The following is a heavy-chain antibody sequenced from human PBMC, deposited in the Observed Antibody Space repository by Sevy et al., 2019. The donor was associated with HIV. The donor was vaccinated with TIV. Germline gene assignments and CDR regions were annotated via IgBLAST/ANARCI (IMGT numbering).Heavy chain of an antibody. J-gene: IGHJ5*02. V-gene: IGHV4-4*07. CDR1: GGSISSYY. CDR2: IYTSGST. CDR3: ARDRGYGSAVKDWFDP. D-gene: IGHD3-10*01. Sequence: SETLSLTCTVSGGSISSYYWSWIRQPAGKGLEWIGRIYTSGSTNYNPSLKSRVTMSVDTSKNQFSLKLSSVTAADTAGYYCARDRGYGSAVKDWFDPWGQGTLVTVSS.